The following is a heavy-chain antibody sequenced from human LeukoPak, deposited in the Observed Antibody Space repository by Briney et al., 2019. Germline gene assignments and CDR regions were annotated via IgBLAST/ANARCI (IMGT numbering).Heavy chain of an antibody. CDR3: ARGGSSHHRYYYYMDV. D-gene: IGHD6-6*01. CDR2: IIPIFGTA. V-gene: IGHV1-69*05. J-gene: IGHJ6*03. Sequence: SVKVSCKASGGTFSSYAISWVRQAPGQGREWMGGIIPIFGTANYAQKFQGRVTITTDESTSTAYMELSSLRSEDTAVYYCARGGSSHHRYYYYMDVWGKGTTVTVSS. CDR1: GGTFSSYA.